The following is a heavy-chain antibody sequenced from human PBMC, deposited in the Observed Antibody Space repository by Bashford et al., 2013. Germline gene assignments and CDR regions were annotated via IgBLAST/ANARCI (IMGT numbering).Heavy chain of an antibody. V-gene: IGHV1-2*02. D-gene: IGHD6-19*01. CDR1: GYTFTASY. Sequence: VASVKVSCKASGYTFTASYVHWVRQAPGQGLEWVGRINPKHGGTDFAEKFQGRVSITRETSINAVFMELNSLTSDDSAIYYCAIDSSRDSGWIRLDPWGQGTLVTVSS. CDR3: AIDSSRDSGWIRLDP. CDR2: INPKHGGT. J-gene: IGHJ5*02.